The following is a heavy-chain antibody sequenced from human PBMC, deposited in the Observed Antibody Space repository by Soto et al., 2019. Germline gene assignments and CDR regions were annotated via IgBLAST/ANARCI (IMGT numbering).Heavy chain of an antibody. CDR2: IYHSGST. CDR1: DGSISSGGHS. J-gene: IGHJ4*02. V-gene: IGHV4-30-2*01. D-gene: IGHD2-15*01. CDR3: ARVGVVAATGIDY. Sequence: QLQLQESGSGLVKPSPTLSLTCAFSDGSISSGGHSCSWIRQPPGKGLEWIGYIYHSGSTYYNPSLKRRVTISVDRSKNQFSLKLSSVTAADTAVYYCARVGVVAATGIDYWGQGTLVTVSS.